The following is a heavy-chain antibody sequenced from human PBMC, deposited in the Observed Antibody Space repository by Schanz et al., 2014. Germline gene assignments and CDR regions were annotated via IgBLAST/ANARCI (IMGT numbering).Heavy chain of an antibody. D-gene: IGHD3-3*01. J-gene: IGHJ6*02. CDR3: AKIWKAHHLTGRPGWSDGMDV. CDR1: GFSFSGSG. CDR2: IRFDASHK. V-gene: IGHV3-30*02. Sequence: QVQLVESGGGVVQPGGSLRLSCAASGFSFSGSGMHWVRQAPGEGLEWVAFIRFDASHKYYADSVTGRFTISGDNSKNTLFLQMNSLRVEDTAIYYCAKIWKAHHLTGRPGWSDGMDVWGQGTTV.